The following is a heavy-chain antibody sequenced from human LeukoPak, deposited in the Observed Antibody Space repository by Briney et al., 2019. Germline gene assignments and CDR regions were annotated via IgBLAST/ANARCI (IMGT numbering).Heavy chain of an antibody. CDR1: GGSISSYY. D-gene: IGHD3-3*01. J-gene: IGHJ2*01. CDR3: ARHDYDFWSGYPTGGYYDL. CDR2: IYTSGST. Sequence: SETLSLTCTVSGGSISSYYWSWIRQPAGKGLEWIGRIYTSGSTNYNPSLKSRVTISVDTSKNQFSLKLSSVTAADTAVYYCARHDYDFWSGYPTGGYYDLWGRGTLVTVSS. V-gene: IGHV4-4*07.